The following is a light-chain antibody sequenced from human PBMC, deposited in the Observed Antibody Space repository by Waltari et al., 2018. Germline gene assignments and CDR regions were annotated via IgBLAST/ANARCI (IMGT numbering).Light chain of an antibody. CDR2: RNN. CDR3: AAWDDSLSGWV. V-gene: IGLV1-47*01. CDR1: RSNIGSNY. Sequence: QSVLTQPPSASGTPGQRVTISCSGSRSNIGSNYVYWYQQLPGTAPKLLISRNNQRPSGVPDRFSGSNSCTSASLAISGLRSEDEADYYCAAWDDSLSGWVFGGGTKLTVL. J-gene: IGLJ3*02.